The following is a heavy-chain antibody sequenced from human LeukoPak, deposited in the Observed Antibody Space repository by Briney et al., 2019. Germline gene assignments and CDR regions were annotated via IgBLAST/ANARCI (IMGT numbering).Heavy chain of an antibody. D-gene: IGHD3-10*01. CDR2: IIPIFGTA. Sequence: GASVKVSCKASGGTFSSYAISWVRQAPGQGLEWMGGIIPIFGTANYAQKFQGRVTITADESTSTAYMELGSLRSEDTAVYYCASNMVSYYYYYGMDVWGQGTTVTVSS. J-gene: IGHJ6*02. V-gene: IGHV1-69*13. CDR3: ASNMVSYYYYYGMDV. CDR1: GGTFSSYA.